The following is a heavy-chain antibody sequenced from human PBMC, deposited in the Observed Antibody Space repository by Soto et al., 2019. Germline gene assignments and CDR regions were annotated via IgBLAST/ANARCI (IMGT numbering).Heavy chain of an antibody. CDR1: GYTFTSYY. J-gene: IGHJ4*02. V-gene: IGHV1-46*01. CDR2: SHVGPDTT. Sequence: QVQLEQSGAEVKKPGASMKVSCQASGYTFTSYYIHWVRQAPGQGLEWMGVSHVGPDTTMYAQKFKGRVTMTRDTSTSTVYMELSSLISEDTAVEFCARESSGTQCFDYWGQGTLVTVSS. D-gene: IGHD6-19*01. CDR3: ARESSGTQCFDY.